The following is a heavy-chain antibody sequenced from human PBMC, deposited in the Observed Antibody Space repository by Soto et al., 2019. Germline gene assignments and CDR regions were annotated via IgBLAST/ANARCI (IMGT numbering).Heavy chain of an antibody. CDR2: IWYDGSNK. Sequence: GGSLRLSCAASGFTFSSYGMHWVRQAPGKGLEWVAVIWYDGSNKYYADSVKGRFTISRDNSKNTLYLQMNSLRAEDTAVYYCASYSGYEKRYYYYGMDVWGQGTTVTVSS. CDR1: GFTFSSYG. J-gene: IGHJ6*02. V-gene: IGHV3-33*01. D-gene: IGHD5-12*01. CDR3: ASYSGYEKRYYYYGMDV.